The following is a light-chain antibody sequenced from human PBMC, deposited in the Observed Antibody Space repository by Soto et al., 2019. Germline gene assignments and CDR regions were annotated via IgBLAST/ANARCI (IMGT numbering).Light chain of an antibody. Sequence: EIVMTQSPATLSVSPGERATLSCRASQSFSSSLAWSQQKPGQAPRLLIYGASTRATGIPARFSGSGSETEFTLTSSSLQSEDSAVYYCQQYNHWWTFGQGTKVEIK. CDR3: QQYNHWWT. CDR2: GAS. V-gene: IGKV3-15*01. J-gene: IGKJ1*01. CDR1: QSFSSS.